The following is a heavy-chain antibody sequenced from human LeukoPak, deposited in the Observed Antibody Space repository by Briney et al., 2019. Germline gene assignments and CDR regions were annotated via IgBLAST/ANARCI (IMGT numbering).Heavy chain of an antibody. CDR1: GFTFSSYA. V-gene: IGHV3-23*01. Sequence: GGSLRLSCAASGFTFSSYAMSWVRQAPGKRLEWVSAISGSGGSTYYADSVKGRFTISRDNSKNTLYLQMNSLRAEDTAVYYCAKLQLYYDILTGPLVDNWGQGTLVTVSS. D-gene: IGHD3-9*01. CDR2: ISGSGGST. J-gene: IGHJ4*02. CDR3: AKLQLYYDILTGPLVDN.